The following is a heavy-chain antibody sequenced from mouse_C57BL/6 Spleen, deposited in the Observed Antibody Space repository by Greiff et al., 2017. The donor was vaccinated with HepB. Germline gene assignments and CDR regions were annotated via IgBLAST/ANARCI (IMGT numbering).Heavy chain of an antibody. V-gene: IGHV3-6*01. Sequence: EVKLVESGPGLVKPSQSLSLTCSVTGYSITSGYYWNWIRQFPGNKLEWMGYISYDGSNNYNPSLKNRNSITRDTSKNQLFQKLNSVTTEDTATYYCARDGDDGDPYAMDYWGQGTSVTVSS. CDR3: ARDGDDGDPYAMDY. J-gene: IGHJ4*01. CDR1: GYSITSGYY. CDR2: ISYDGSN. D-gene: IGHD2-13*01.